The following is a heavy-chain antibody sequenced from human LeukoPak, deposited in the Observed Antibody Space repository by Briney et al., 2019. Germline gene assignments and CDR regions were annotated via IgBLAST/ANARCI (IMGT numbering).Heavy chain of an antibody. CDR3: ARDIVVVPAATHYYYYYMDV. J-gene: IGHJ6*03. V-gene: IGHV4-4*07. CDR1: GGSISSYY. Sequence: SETLSLTCTVSGGSISSYYWSWLPQPAGKELEWIGRIYTSGSTNYNPSLKSRLTMSVDTSKNQFSLKLSSVTAADTAVYYCARDIVVVPAATHYYYYYMDVWGKGTTVTVSS. D-gene: IGHD2-2*01. CDR2: IYTSGST.